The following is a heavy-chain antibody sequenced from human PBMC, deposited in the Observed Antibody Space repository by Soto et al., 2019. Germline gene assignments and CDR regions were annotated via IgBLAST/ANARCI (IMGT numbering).Heavy chain of an antibody. CDR1: GFTFSSYA. V-gene: IGHV3-23*01. CDR3: AKTPTGYCSGGSCYSWFDP. J-gene: IGHJ5*02. CDR2: ISGSGGST. D-gene: IGHD2-15*01. Sequence: GGSLRLSCAASGFTFSSYAMSWVRQAPGKGLEWVSAISGSGGSTYYADSVKGRFTISRDNSKNTLYLQMNSLRAEDTAVYYCAKTPTGYCSGGSCYSWFDPWGQGTLVTVSS.